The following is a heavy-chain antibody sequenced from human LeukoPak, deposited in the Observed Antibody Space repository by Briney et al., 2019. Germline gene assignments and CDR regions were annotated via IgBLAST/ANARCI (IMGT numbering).Heavy chain of an antibody. V-gene: IGHV4-39*07. CDR1: GGSTSSSSYY. CDR2: IYYSGST. J-gene: IGHJ3*02. D-gene: IGHD3-10*01. CDR3: ARVRVFMIGYGSPGAFDI. Sequence: SETLSLTCTVSGGSTSSSSYYWGWIRQPPGKGLEWIGSIYYSGSTYYNPSLKSRVTISVDTSKNQFSLKLSSVTAADTAVYYCARVRVFMIGYGSPGAFDIWGQGTMVTVSS.